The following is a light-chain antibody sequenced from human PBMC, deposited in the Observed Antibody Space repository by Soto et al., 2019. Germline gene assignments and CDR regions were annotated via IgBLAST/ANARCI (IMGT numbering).Light chain of an antibody. CDR3: QQYDISPWT. CDR2: GAS. J-gene: IGKJ1*01. CDR1: QSVSNTY. Sequence: EIVLTQSPGTLSLSPGERATLSCRASQSVSNTYLAWYLQKPGQAPRLLIYGASSRATGIPDRFSGSGSGTDFTLTISRLEPEEFAVYYCQQYDISPWTFGQGIEVDIK. V-gene: IGKV3-20*01.